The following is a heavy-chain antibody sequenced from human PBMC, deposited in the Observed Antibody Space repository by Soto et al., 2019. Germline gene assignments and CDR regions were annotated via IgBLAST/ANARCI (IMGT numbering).Heavy chain of an antibody. CDR3: AKEYTSTSKGSFDY. J-gene: IGHJ4*02. Sequence: GGSLRLSCAASGFTFSTHSMNWVRQAPGKGLEWVSSISSSNSYIYYAGSVKGRFTISRDYAKNSLYLQMNSVRADDTGVYYCAKEYTSTSKGSFDYWGQGALVTVSS. CDR2: ISSSNSYI. V-gene: IGHV3-21*04. CDR1: GFTFSTHS. D-gene: IGHD1-26*01.